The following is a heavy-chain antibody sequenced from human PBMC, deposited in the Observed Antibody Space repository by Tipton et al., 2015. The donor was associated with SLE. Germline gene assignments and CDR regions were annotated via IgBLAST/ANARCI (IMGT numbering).Heavy chain of an antibody. CDR2: ISSNGGST. CDR1: GFTFSSYA. J-gene: IGHJ3*02. V-gene: IGHV3-64*04. CDR3: AKGGSSWFFDAFDI. Sequence: SLRLSCSASGFTFSSYAMHWVRQAPGKGLEYVSAISSNGGSTYYADSVKGRFTISRDNSKNTLYLQMNSLRAEDTAVYYCAKGGSSWFFDAFDIWGQGTMVTVSS. D-gene: IGHD6-13*01.